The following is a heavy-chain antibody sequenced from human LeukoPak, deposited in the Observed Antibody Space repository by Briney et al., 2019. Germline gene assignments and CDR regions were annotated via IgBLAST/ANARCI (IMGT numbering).Heavy chain of an antibody. V-gene: IGHV4-4*07. D-gene: IGHD6-13*01. Sequence: SETLSLTCTVSGGSISGYYWSWIRQPAGKGLEWIGLISGSGGGSTQYNPSLQSRVTVSVDTSKNQFSLKVTSVTAADTAVYYCARDLITAPYNWFDTWGQGTLVTVSS. J-gene: IGHJ5*02. CDR1: GGSISGYY. CDR2: ISGSGGGST. CDR3: ARDLITAPYNWFDT.